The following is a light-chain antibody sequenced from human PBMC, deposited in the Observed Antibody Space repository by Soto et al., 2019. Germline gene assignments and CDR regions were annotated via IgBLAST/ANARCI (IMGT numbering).Light chain of an antibody. J-gene: IGKJ5*01. CDR3: QQYDNLIT. CDR1: QDISNY. CDR2: DES. Sequence: DMQLTQSPSCLCAAVGDRGTLTCQASQDISNYLNLYQQKPGKCPKLLIYDESNLETGVPSRFSGSGSGTDFPFTISSLQPEDIATYYCQQYDNLITFGQGTRLDIK. V-gene: IGKV1-33*01.